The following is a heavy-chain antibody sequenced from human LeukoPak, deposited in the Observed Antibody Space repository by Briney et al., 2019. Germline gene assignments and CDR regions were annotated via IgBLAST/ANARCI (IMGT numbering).Heavy chain of an antibody. J-gene: IGHJ3*02. D-gene: IGHD6-19*01. V-gene: IGHV1-8*01. CDR1: GYTFTSYD. Sequence: ASVKVSCKASGYTFTSYDINWVRQATGQGLEWMGWMNPNSGNTGYAQKFQGRVTITRNTSISTAYMELSSLRSEDTAVYYCARVSSGWYVAFDIWGQGTMVTVSS. CDR3: ARVSSGWYVAFDI. CDR2: MNPNSGNT.